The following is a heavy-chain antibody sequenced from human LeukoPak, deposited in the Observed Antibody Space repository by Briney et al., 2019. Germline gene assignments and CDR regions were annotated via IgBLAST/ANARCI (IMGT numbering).Heavy chain of an antibody. D-gene: IGHD3-10*01. CDR3: AREFGGSGSYYPPFDY. J-gene: IGHJ4*02. V-gene: IGHV3-7*01. CDR2: IKQDGSEK. CDR1: GFTFSTFA. Sequence: RPGGSLRLSCAASGFTFSTFAMSWVRQAPGKGLEWVANIKQDGSEKYYVDSVKGRFTISRDNAKNSLYLQMNSLRAEDTAVYYCAREFGGSGSYYPPFDYWGQGTLVTVSS.